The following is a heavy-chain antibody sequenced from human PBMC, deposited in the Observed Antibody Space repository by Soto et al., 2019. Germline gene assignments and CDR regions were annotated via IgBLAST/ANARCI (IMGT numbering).Heavy chain of an antibody. V-gene: IGHV1-2*02. CDR3: ARQENYCSSTSCPTRGDIDL. J-gene: IGHJ5*02. CDR2: INPNSGGT. D-gene: IGHD2-2*01. Sequence: ASVKVSCKASGYTFTGYYMHWVRQAPGQGLEWMGWINPNSGGTNYAQKFQGRVTMTRDTSISTAYMELSRLRSDDTAVYYCARQENYCSSTSCPTRGDIDLSGQGXLVTVYS. CDR1: GYTFTGYY.